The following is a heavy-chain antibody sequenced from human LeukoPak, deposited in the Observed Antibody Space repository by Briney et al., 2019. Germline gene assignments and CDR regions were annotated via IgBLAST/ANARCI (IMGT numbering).Heavy chain of an antibody. CDR3: ARELFSSGSCPDG. V-gene: IGHV3-33*01. Sequence: QPGRSLRLSCAASGFTFSYYAIHWVRQAPGKGLEWVALIWSDGSNKYYADSVKGRITISRDNSKNTVYLQMNSPRAEDTAVYYCARELFSSGSCPDGWGQGTLVTVSS. CDR2: IWSDGSNK. J-gene: IGHJ4*02. CDR1: GFTFSYYA. D-gene: IGHD3-10*01.